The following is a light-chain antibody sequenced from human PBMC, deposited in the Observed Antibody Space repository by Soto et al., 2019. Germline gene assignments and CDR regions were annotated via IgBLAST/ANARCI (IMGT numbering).Light chain of an antibody. CDR1: QTVSTSY. J-gene: IGKJ5*01. Sequence: EIVLTQSPGTLSLSPGERAALSCRASQTVSTSYLAWYQQKPGQPPRLLIYGASSRATGIPDRFSGSGSGTDFKLTISSLEPEDSAVYYCQQRHMWPITFGQGTRLEIK. CDR3: QQRHMWPIT. V-gene: IGKV3D-20*02. CDR2: GAS.